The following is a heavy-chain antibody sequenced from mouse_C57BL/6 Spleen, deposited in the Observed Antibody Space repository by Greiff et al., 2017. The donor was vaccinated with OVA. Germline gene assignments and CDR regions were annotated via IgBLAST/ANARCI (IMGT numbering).Heavy chain of an antibody. CDR2: INPYNGGT. CDR3: ARSQTGLFDY. J-gene: IGHJ2*01. D-gene: IGHD4-1*01. CDR1: GYTFTDYY. V-gene: IGHV1-19*01. Sequence: EVQLQQSGPVLVKPGASVKMSCKASGYTFTDYYMNWVKQSHGKSLEWIGVINPYNGGTSYNQKFKGKATLTVDKSSSTAYMELNSLTSEDSAVYYCARSQTGLFDYWGQGTTLTVSS.